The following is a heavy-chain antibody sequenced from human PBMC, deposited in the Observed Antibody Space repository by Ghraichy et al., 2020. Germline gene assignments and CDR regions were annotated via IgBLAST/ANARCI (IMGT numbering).Heavy chain of an antibody. CDR3: ARSTYSSGWYEYNWVDP. CDR1: GGSISSSSYY. V-gene: IGHV4-39*01. J-gene: IGHJ5*02. D-gene: IGHD6-19*01. CDR2: IYYSGST. Sequence: SETLSLTCTVSGGSISSSSYYWGWIRQPPGKGLEWIGSIYYSGSTYYNPSLKSRVTISVDTSKNQFSLKLSSVTAADTAVYYCARSTYSSGWYEYNWVDPWGQGTLVTVSS.